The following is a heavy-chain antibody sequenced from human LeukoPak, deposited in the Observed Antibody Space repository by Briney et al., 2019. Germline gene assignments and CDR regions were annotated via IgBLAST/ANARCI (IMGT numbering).Heavy chain of an antibody. V-gene: IGHV4-59*12. Sequence: PSETLSLTCTVSGGSISSYYWSWIRQPPGKGLEWIGYIYYSGSTNYNPSLKSRVTISVDTSKNQFSLKLSSVTAADTAVYYCARGARGDYFYYYYGMDVWGQGTTVTVSS. CDR3: ARGARGDYFYYYYGMDV. CDR2: IYYSGST. D-gene: IGHD4-17*01. CDR1: GGSISSYY. J-gene: IGHJ6*02.